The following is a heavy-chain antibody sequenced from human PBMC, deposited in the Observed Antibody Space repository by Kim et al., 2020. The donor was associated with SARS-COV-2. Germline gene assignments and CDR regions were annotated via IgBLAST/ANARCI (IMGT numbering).Heavy chain of an antibody. CDR2: GGST. CDR3: ARLPYGMDV. J-gene: IGHJ6*02. Sequence: GGSTFDADSVKGRFAISRDNSKNTLYLQMNSRRAEDTAVYYCARLPYGMDVWGQGTTVTVSS. V-gene: IGHV3-53*01.